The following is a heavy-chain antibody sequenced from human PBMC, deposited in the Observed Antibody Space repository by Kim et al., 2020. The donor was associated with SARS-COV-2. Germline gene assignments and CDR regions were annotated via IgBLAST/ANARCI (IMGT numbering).Heavy chain of an antibody. CDR3: AKGYYYTDSGYYLDY. Sequence: GGSLRLSCAASGFSFLSYAMSWVRQAPGKGLEWVSVIYSGGSDKYYADSVKGRFTISRDNYKDMVYLQMSSLRAEDTAVYFCAKGYYYTDSGYYLDYWGQGTLVTVSS. J-gene: IGHJ4*02. CDR1: GFSFLSYA. D-gene: IGHD3-22*01. V-gene: IGHV3-23*03. CDR2: IYSGGSDK.